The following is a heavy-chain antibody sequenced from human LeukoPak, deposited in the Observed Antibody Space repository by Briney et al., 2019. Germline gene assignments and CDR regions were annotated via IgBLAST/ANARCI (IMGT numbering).Heavy chain of an antibody. CDR2: IIYDGSNK. CDR1: GFTFSSYG. CDR3: AREARGTWGDYGENYFDY. Sequence: GGSLRLSCAASGFTFSSYGMHWVRQAPGKGLEWVAVIIYDGSNKFYADSVKGRFTISRDNAKNTLYLQMNSLRAEDTAVYYCAREARGTWGDYGENYFDYWGQGTLVTVSS. J-gene: IGHJ4*02. D-gene: IGHD4-17*01. V-gene: IGHV3-30*03.